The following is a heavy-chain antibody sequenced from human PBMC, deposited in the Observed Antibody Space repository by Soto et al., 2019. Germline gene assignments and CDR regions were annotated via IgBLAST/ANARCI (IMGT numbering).Heavy chain of an antibody. V-gene: IGHV1-46*01. CDR3: AREGGVGASYYYGMDV. Sequence: GASVKVSCKASGYTFTSYYMHWVRQAPGQGLEWLGIINPSGGSTSYAKKFQGRVTMTRDTSTSTVYMELSSLRFEDTAVFYCAREGGVGASYYYGMDVWGQGTTVTVSS. D-gene: IGHD1-26*01. CDR1: GYTFTSYY. J-gene: IGHJ6*02. CDR2: INPSGGST.